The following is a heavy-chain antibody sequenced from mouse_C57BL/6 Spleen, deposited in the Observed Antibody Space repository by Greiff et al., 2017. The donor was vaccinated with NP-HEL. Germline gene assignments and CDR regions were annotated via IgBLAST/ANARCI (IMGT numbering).Heavy chain of an antibody. J-gene: IGHJ4*01. Sequence: EVQLQESGPVLVKPGASVKMSCKASGYTFTDYYMNWVKQSHGKSLEWIGVINPYNGGTSYNQKFKGKATLTVDKSSSTAYMELNSLTSEDSAVYYCARSIRYAMDYWGQGTSVTVSS. CDR1: GYTFTDYY. CDR3: ARSIRYAMDY. CDR2: INPYNGGT. V-gene: IGHV1-19*01. D-gene: IGHD2-3*01.